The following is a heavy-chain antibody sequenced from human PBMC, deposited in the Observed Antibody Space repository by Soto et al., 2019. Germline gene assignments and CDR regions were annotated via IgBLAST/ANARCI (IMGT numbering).Heavy chain of an antibody. V-gene: IGHV4-4*08. J-gene: IGHJ5*02. CDR1: GGSISTNY. CDR2: ISSSGYT. CDR3: ASLHGARFDP. D-gene: IGHD4-17*01. Sequence: QVQLHESGPGLVKPSETLSLTCTVSGGSISTNYWSWIRQPPGKGLEWIGYISSSGYTNYNASLKSRITISIDTSKNQFSLKLTSVTAADTAVYYCASLHGARFDPWGQGTLVTVSS.